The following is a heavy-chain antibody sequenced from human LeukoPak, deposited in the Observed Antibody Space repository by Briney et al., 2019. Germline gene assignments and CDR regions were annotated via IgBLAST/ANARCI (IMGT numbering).Heavy chain of an antibody. CDR2: ISYDGGNK. J-gene: IGHJ6*02. Sequence: GGSLRLSCAASGFTFSSYAMHWVRQAPGKGLEWVAVISYDGGNKYYADSVKGRFTISRDNSKNTLYLQMNSLRAEDTAVYYCARDVEQQLVHTYYYYGMDVWGQGTTVTVSS. CDR1: GFTFSSYA. D-gene: IGHD6-13*01. V-gene: IGHV3-30-3*01. CDR3: ARDVEQQLVHTYYYYGMDV.